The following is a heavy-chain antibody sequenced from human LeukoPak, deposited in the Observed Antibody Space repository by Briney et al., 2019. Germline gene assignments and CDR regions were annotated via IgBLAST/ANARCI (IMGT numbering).Heavy chain of an antibody. D-gene: IGHD6-13*01. CDR2: ISAYNGNT. Sequence: GASVKVSCKASGYTFTSYGISWVRQAPGQGLEWMGWISAYNGNTNYAQKLQGRVTMTTDTSTSTAYMELRSLRSDDTAVYYCARDQRGGYSSSSNYFDYWGQGTPVTVSS. J-gene: IGHJ4*02. V-gene: IGHV1-18*01. CDR3: ARDQRGGYSSSSNYFDY. CDR1: GYTFTSYG.